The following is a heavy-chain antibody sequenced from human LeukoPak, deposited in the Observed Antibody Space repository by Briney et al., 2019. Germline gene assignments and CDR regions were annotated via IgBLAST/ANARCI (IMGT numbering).Heavy chain of an antibody. J-gene: IGHJ4*02. CDR3: ARRAAAGPIDY. Sequence: PGGSLRLSCAASGFTFSSYSMNWVRQAPGKGLEWVSYISSSSSTIYYADPVKGRFTISRDNAKNSLYLQMNSLRAEDTAVYYCARRAAAGPIDYWGQGTLVTVSS. D-gene: IGHD6-13*01. CDR2: ISSSSSTI. CDR1: GFTFSSYS. V-gene: IGHV3-48*01.